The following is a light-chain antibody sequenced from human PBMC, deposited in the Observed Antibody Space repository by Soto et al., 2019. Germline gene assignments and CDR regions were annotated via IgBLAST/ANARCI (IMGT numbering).Light chain of an antibody. J-gene: IGKJ1*01. CDR2: GAS. V-gene: IGKV3-15*01. Sequence: EIVMTQSPATLSVSPGEGATVSCRASQTVSSNLAWYQQKPGQTPRLLIYGASTRATGIPAKFSGSGSGPEFTLTISSLQSEDFAVYYCQQYDNWPRTFGQGTKVDIK. CDR3: QQYDNWPRT. CDR1: QTVSSN.